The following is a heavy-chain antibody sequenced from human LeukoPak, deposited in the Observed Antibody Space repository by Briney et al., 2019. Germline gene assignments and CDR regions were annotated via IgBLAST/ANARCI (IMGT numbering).Heavy chain of an antibody. CDR1: GFTFSSYA. Sequence: GGSLRLSCAASGFTFSSYAMSWVRQAPGKGLEWVSAISGSGGSTYYADSVKGRFTISRDNSKNTLYLQMNSLRAEDTAVYYCAKTEYYDFWSGYFYFDYWGRGTLVTVSS. V-gene: IGHV3-23*01. CDR2: ISGSGGST. CDR3: AKTEYYDFWSGYFYFDY. J-gene: IGHJ4*02. D-gene: IGHD3-3*01.